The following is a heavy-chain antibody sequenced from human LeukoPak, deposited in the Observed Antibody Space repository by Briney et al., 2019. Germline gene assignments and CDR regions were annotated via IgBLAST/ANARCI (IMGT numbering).Heavy chain of an antibody. CDR1: GGSISSGYY. D-gene: IGHD3-3*01. CDR2: ISHSGST. V-gene: IGHV4-38-2*02. Sequence: SQTLSLTCTVSGGSISSGYYWGWIRPPPGKGLEYIGIISHSGSTYHNPSLLSRGTISVDTSKNQFSLKLNSVTAADTAVYFCAREGSGYSTNFDYWGQGTLVTVSS. J-gene: IGHJ4*02. CDR3: AREGSGYSTNFDY.